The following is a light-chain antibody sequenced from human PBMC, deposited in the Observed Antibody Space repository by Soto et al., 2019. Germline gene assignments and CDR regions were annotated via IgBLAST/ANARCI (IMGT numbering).Light chain of an antibody. CDR1: SSDVGIYNL. J-gene: IGLJ1*01. CDR2: EGS. V-gene: IGLV2-23*03. Sequence: QSVLTQPASVSGSPGQSITISCTGTSSDVGIYNLVSWYQQHPGKAPKLIIFEGSKRPSGVSNRFSGSKSGNTASLTISGLQTEDEADYYCCSYAGTISFVFGTGTKAT. CDR3: CSYAGTISFV.